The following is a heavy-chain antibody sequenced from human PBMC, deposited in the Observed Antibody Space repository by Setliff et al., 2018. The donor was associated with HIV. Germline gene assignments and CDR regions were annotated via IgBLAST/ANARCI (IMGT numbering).Heavy chain of an antibody. CDR1: GFPFSSYA. Sequence: SLKISCAASGFPFSSYAMHWVRQAPGKGLEWVALISYHGGDKNFADSVKGRFTISRDNSKNTLYLQMNSLRSEDTAVYYCARDQKLELRDYYYYYMDVWGRGTTVTVSS. D-gene: IGHD1-7*01. J-gene: IGHJ6*03. V-gene: IGHV3-30*04. CDR2: ISYHGGDK. CDR3: ARDQKLELRDYYYYYMDV.